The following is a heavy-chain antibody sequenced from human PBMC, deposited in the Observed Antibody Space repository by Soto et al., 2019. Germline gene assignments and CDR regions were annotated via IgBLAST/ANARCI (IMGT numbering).Heavy chain of an antibody. J-gene: IGHJ6*03. CDR1: GGSFSGYY. CDR3: ARGGSVVVVAAKLPGRHYYMDV. V-gene: IGHV4-34*01. Sequence: SETLSLTCAFYGGSFSGYYWIWIRQPPGKGLEWIGEINHSGSTNYNPSLKSRVTISVDTSKNQFSLKLSSVTAADTAVYYCARGGSVVVVAAKLPGRHYYMDVWGKGTKVTSP. CDR2: INHSGST. D-gene: IGHD2-15*01.